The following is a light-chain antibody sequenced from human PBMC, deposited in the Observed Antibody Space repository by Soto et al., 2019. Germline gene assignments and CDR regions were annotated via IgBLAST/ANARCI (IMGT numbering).Light chain of an antibody. CDR3: SSYTTSNTRQIV. CDR2: DVS. J-gene: IGLJ1*01. V-gene: IGLV2-14*03. Sequence: QSVLTQPASVSGSPGQSINISCTGTSSDVGGYNYVSWYQHHPGKAHKLIIYDVSNRPSGVSNPFSGSKSGNMASLTISGLQPEDEADYYCSSYTTSNTRQIVFGTGTKVTVL. CDR1: SSDVGGYNY.